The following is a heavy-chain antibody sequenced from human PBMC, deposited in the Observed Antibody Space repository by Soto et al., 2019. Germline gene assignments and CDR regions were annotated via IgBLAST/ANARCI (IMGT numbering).Heavy chain of an antibody. D-gene: IGHD3-9*01. CDR1: GVTFSSYS. CDR2: ISSSSSYI. CDR3: ASVGYDILTGYLD. J-gene: IGHJ4*02. Sequence: GGSLRLSCAASGVTFSSYSMNWVRQAPGKGLEWVSSISSSSSYIYYADSVKGRFTISRDNAKNSLYLQMNSLRAEDTAVYYCASVGYDILTGYLDWGQGTLVTVSS. V-gene: IGHV3-21*01.